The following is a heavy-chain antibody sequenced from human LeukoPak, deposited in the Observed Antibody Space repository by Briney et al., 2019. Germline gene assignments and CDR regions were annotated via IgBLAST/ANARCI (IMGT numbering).Heavy chain of an antibody. V-gene: IGHV4-61*02. D-gene: IGHD2-15*01. CDR3: ARGSVHCSGGSCYSDDNYYYYYTPHYYTDV. J-gene: IGHJ6*03. CDR2: ISTSGIT. CDR1: TGSISSSDYY. Sequence: SETLSLTCSVSTGSISSSDYYWSWIRQTAGKGLKWIGRISTSGITNYNPSLKSRVTISVDTSKGQFSLNLTSVTAADTAVCYCARGSVHCSGGSCYSDDNYYYYYTPHYYTDVWGKGTTVTVSS.